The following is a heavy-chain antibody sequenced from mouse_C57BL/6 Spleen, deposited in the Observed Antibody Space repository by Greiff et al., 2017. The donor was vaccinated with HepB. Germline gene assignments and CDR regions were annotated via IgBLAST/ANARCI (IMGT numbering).Heavy chain of an antibody. CDR1: GYTFTDYN. CDR2: INPNNGGT. Sequence: VQLQQSGPELVKPGASVKIPCKASGYTFTDYNMDWVKQSHGKSLEWIGDINPNNGGTIYNQKFKGKATLTVDKSSSTAYMELRSLTSEDTAVYYCARVDGSSYYWYFDVWGTGTTVTVSS. J-gene: IGHJ1*03. V-gene: IGHV1-18*01. D-gene: IGHD1-1*01. CDR3: ARVDGSSYYWYFDV.